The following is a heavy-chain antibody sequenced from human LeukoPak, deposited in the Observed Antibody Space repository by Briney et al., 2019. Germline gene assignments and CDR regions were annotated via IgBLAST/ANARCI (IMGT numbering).Heavy chain of an antibody. CDR2: ISDSGGRT. D-gene: IGHD3-9*01. J-gene: IGHJ4*02. Sequence: GGSLRLACAASGFTFSSYAMSWVRQAPGKGLEWVSAISDSGGRTYYADSVKGRFTISRDNSKNTLYLHMNRLRVEDMAVYYCAKGSTFRYGYFDYWGQGTLVTVSS. CDR3: AKGSTFRYGYFDY. CDR1: GFTFSSYA. V-gene: IGHV3-23*01.